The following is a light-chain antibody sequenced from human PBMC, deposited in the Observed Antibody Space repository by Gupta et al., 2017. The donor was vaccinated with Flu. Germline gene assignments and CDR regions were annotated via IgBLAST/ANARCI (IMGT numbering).Light chain of an antibody. CDR1: QSVNIK. J-gene: IGKJ4*01. V-gene: IGKV3-15*01. Sequence: EIVMTQSPATLSVFQGERVPLSCRAGQSVNIKLAWYQQKPGQVPRLLIYGATTRATGIPVNFSGSGSGTEFTLTINSLQSEDIAIYYCQQYDKWPLTFGGGTKVEIK. CDR2: GAT. CDR3: QQYDKWPLT.